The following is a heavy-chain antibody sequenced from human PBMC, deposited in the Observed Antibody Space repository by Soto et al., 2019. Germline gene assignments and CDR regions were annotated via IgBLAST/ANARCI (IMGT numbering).Heavy chain of an antibody. CDR3: TRGPRPISTGTGAY. Sequence: VGSLRLSCAASGFIFKMYWMHWVRQSPGKGLVWISRIYDDGTYSDYADSVRGRFTISRDNVNDTLYLQMNNLRAEDSGLYYCTRGPRPISTGTGAYWGQGTQVTVSS. J-gene: IGHJ4*02. D-gene: IGHD3-10*01. V-gene: IGHV3-74*01. CDR2: IYDDGTYS. CDR1: GFIFKMYW.